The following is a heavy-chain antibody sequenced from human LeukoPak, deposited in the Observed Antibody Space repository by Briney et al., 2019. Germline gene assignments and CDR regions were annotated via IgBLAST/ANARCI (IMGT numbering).Heavy chain of an antibody. CDR3: ARYSDGSGWAAFDI. V-gene: IGHV4-38-2*02. J-gene: IGHJ3*02. D-gene: IGHD3-22*01. Sequence: HPSETLSLTCTVSGYSISSGYFWGWIRQPPGKGLEWIGYIYHSGSTYYNPSLKSRVTMSLDTSKNQFSLRLSSVTAADTAVYYCARYSDGSGWAAFDIWGQGTVVTVYS. CDR1: GYSISSGYF. CDR2: IYHSGST.